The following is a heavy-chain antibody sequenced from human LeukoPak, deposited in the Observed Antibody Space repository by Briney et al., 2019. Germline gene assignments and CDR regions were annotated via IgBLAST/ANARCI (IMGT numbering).Heavy chain of an antibody. CDR2: IYYSGST. CDR1: GGSFSGYY. J-gene: IGHJ4*02. V-gene: IGHV4-30-4*08. D-gene: IGHD2-15*01. Sequence: SETLSLTCAVYGGSFSGYYWSWIRQPPGKGLEWIGYIYYSGSTYYNPSLKSRVTISVDTSKNQFSLKLSSVTAADTAVYYCARGGGYCSGGSCPIYWGQGTLVTVSS. CDR3: ARGGGYCSGGSCPIY.